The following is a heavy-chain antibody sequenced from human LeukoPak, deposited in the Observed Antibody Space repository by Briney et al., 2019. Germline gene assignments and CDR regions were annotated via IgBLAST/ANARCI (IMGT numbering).Heavy chain of an antibody. Sequence: GGSLRLSCAASGFTFSNSWMSWVRQAPGKGLECVGRIKRKSDGGTTDYAAPVKGRFTISRDDSRNTLYLQMNSLKTEDTAVYYRSTGGGTNDYWGQGTLVTVSS. D-gene: IGHD1-1*01. CDR2: IKRKSDGGTT. CDR3: STGGGTNDY. V-gene: IGHV3-15*01. CDR1: GFTFSNSW. J-gene: IGHJ4*02.